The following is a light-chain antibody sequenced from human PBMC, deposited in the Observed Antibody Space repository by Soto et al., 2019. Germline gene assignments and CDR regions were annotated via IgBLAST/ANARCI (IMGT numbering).Light chain of an antibody. J-gene: IGLJ1*01. CDR1: SDDVGAYNS. CDR2: KGT. CDR3: CSSAPESTYV. V-gene: IGLV2-23*01. Sequence: QSALAQPASVSGSPVQSITISCTGTSDDVGAYNSVSWYQQLPHKAPQVILYKGTQRPSGVSSRFSGSTSGNAASLTISGLQADDEADDFCCSSAPESTYVFGTGTKVTVL.